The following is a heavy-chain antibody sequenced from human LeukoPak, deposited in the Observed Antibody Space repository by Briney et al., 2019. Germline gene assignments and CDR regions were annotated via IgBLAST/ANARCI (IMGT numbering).Heavy chain of an antibody. CDR2: ISGSGGST. D-gene: IGHD6-19*01. J-gene: IGHJ5*02. Sequence: GGSLRLSCAASGFTLGDFWMSWVRQAPGKGLEWVSAISGSGGSTYYADSVKGRFTISRDNSKNTLYLQMNSLRAEDTAVYYCAKDRLAVANNWFDPWGQGTLVTVSS. V-gene: IGHV3-23*01. CDR3: AKDRLAVANNWFDP. CDR1: GFTLGDFW.